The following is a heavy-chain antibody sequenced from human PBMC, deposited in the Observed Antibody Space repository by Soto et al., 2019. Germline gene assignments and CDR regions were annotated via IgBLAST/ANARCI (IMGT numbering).Heavy chain of an antibody. CDR3: AREGITMARGAVYYYYGMDV. V-gene: IGHV3-7*01. Sequence: GGSLRLSCAASGFTFSSYWMSWVRQAQGKGLEWVANIKQDGSEKYYVDSVKGRFTISRDNAKNSLYLQMNSLRAEDTAVYYCAREGITMARGAVYYYYGMDVWGQGTTVTVSS. CDR2: IKQDGSEK. D-gene: IGHD3-10*01. J-gene: IGHJ6*02. CDR1: GFTFSSYW.